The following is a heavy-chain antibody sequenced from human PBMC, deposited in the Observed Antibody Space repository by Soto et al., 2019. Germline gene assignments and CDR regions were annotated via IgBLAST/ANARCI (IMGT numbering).Heavy chain of an antibody. D-gene: IGHD3-10*01. CDR3: ARHTGLVRGVIDY. V-gene: IGHV4-39*01. J-gene: IGHJ4*02. Sequence: QLQLQESGPGLVKPSGTLSLTCTVSGASISSTSYWGWIRQPPGKGLEWIGAMYHRGNTYYSPSLKSRVTVSVDPSKTQISLRLTSVTAADTAVYYCARHTGLVRGVIDYWGQGTLVTVSS. CDR1: GASISSTSY. CDR2: MYHRGNT.